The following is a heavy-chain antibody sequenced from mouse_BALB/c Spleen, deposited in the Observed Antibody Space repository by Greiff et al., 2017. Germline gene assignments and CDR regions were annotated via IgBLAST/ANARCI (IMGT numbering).Heavy chain of an antibody. Sequence: QVQLQQSGAELVKPGASVKLSCKASGYTFTSYYMYWVKQRPGQGLEWIGEINPSNGGTNFNEKFKSKATLTVDKSSSTAYMQLSSLTSEDSAVYYCTGGIYAMDYWGQGTSVTVSS. CDR2: INPSNGGT. J-gene: IGHJ4*01. CDR1: GYTFTSYY. V-gene: IGHV1S81*02. CDR3: TGGIYAMDY.